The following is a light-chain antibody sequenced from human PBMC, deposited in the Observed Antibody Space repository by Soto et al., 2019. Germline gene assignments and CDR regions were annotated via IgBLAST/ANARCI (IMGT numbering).Light chain of an antibody. Sequence: EIVLTQSPATLSSFPGDRVTLSCRASQAVNTRLAWYQHRPGQAPRLLIYLASNRAAAVPARFSGSGSGTDFTLTISDVEPEDFAVYYCHQRQSWPRTFGQGTKV. J-gene: IGKJ1*01. CDR3: HQRQSWPRT. CDR2: LAS. CDR1: QAVNTR. V-gene: IGKV3-11*01.